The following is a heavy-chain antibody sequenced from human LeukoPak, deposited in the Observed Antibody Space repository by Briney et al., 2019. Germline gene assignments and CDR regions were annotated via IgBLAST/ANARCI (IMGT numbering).Heavy chain of an antibody. CDR3: ARDRRGWYYFDY. Sequence: GGSLRLSCTASGFSFSRYSMNWVRQAPGKGLEWISYISSDGSTIYYADSVKGRFTISRDNARNSLYLQMNSLRAEDTAVYYCARDRRGWYYFDYWGQGTLVTVSS. V-gene: IGHV3-48*01. D-gene: IGHD6-19*01. J-gene: IGHJ4*02. CDR1: GFSFSRYS. CDR2: ISSDGSTI.